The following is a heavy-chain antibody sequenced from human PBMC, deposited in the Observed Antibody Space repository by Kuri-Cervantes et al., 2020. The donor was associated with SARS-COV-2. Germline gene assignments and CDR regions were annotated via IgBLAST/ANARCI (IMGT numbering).Heavy chain of an antibody. Sequence: ASVKVSCKASGYTFTSYAMNWVRQAPGQGLEWMGWINTNTGNPTYAQGFTGRFVFSLEKSVSTAYLQISSLKAEDTAVYYCARDYLIYNWNGGFDYWGQGTLVTVSS. V-gene: IGHV7-4-1*02. CDR3: ARDYLIYNWNGGFDY. CDR2: INTNTGNP. D-gene: IGHD1-20*01. CDR1: GYTFTSYA. J-gene: IGHJ4*02.